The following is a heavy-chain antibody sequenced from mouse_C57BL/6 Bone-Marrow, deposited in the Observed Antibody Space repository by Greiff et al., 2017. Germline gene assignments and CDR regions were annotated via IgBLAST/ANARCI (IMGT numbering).Heavy chain of an antibody. J-gene: IGHJ4*01. Sequence: QVQLQQSGAELVRPGASVTLSCKASGYTFTDYEMHWVKQTPVHGLEWIGAIDPETGGTAYTQKFKGKAILTADKSSSTAYMELRSLTSEDSAVYYCTVPYYYGSSCYYAMDYWGQGTSVTVSS. V-gene: IGHV1-15*01. CDR2: IDPETGGT. CDR1: GYTFTDYE. CDR3: TVPYYYGSSCYYAMDY. D-gene: IGHD1-1*01.